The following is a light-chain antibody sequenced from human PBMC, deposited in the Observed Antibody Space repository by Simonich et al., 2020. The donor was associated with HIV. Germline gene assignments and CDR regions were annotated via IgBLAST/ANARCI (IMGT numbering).Light chain of an antibody. CDR1: SSDIGDYNY. Sequence: QSALTQPASVSGSPGQSITISCTGTSSDIGDYNYVSWYQQHPGKAPKLMIYDVSNRPSGVSNRFSGSKSGNTASLTISGLQVEDEAVYYCTSYATITTRWVFGGGTKLTVL. CDR2: DVS. J-gene: IGLJ3*02. V-gene: IGLV2-14*03. CDR3: TSYATITTRWV.